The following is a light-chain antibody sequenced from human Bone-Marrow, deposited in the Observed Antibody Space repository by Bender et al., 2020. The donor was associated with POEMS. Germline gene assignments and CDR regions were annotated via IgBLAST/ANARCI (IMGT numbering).Light chain of an antibody. Sequence: QSALTQPASVSGSPGQSLTLSCTGTNSDVGSNNLVSWFQQHPGKAPKLILYEASERPSGVSWRFSGSKSGNTASLTISGLQAEDEADYYCCSYAGGSTYVFGTGTKVTVL. CDR1: NSDVGSNNL. CDR3: CSYAGGSTYV. CDR2: EAS. J-gene: IGLJ1*01. V-gene: IGLV2-23*01.